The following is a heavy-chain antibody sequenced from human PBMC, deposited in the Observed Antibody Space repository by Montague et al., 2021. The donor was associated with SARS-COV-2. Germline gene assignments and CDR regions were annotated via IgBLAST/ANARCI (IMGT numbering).Heavy chain of an antibody. D-gene: IGHD3-22*01. CDR2: INGDGDMT. CDR1: GFTFSGHW. V-gene: IGHV3-74*01. J-gene: IGHJ6*02. Sequence: SLRLSCAASGFTFSGHWMHWVRQAPGQGLVWVSRINGDGDMTFSADSVKGRFTISRDNAKNSLYLQMNSLRAEDTAVYYCARVLVVTYYGMDVWGQGTTVTVSS. CDR3: ARVLVVTYYGMDV.